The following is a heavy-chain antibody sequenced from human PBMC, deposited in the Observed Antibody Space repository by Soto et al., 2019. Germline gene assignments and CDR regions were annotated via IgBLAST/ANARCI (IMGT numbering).Heavy chain of an antibody. J-gene: IGHJ4*02. CDR1: GFTFSSYD. CDR2: ISGSGTGT. D-gene: IGHD6-19*01. CDR3: ATAPVLGIAVAGSNY. Sequence: EVQLLESGGGLVQPGGSLRLSCAASGFTFSSYDIMWVRQAPGKGLKWVSTISGSGTGTYYADSVRGRFTISRDNSKNTLYLQMNSLRAEDTAVYYCATAPVLGIAVAGSNYWGQGTLVTVSS. V-gene: IGHV3-23*01.